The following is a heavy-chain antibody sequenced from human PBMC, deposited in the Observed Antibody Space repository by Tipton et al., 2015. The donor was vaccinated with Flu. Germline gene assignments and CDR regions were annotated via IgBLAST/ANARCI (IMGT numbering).Heavy chain of an antibody. D-gene: IGHD3-10*01. Sequence: QLVQSGGGLIQPGESLRLSCAASGFTVNSNYMTWVRQAPGKGLEWVANIKQDGSERYYVDSVKGRFTISRDNAKNSLFLQMNSLRAEDTAVYYCVRKGFGDYWGQGILVTVSS. V-gene: IGHV3-7*01. CDR1: GFTVNSNY. CDR3: VRKGFGDY. J-gene: IGHJ4*02. CDR2: IKQDGSER.